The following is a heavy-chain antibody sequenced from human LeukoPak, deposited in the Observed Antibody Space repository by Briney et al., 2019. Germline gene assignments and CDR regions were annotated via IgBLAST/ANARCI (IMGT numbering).Heavy chain of an antibody. D-gene: IGHD1-14*01. Sequence: PPGGSLRLSCAASGFTVITNDMTWVRQAPVKGLEWVSVLYSDGNTKYADSVQGRFTISRDNSKNTLYLEMNSLSPDDTAVYYCARGVEPLAANTLAYWGQGTLVTVSS. CDR3: ARGVEPLAANTLAY. J-gene: IGHJ4*02. CDR1: GFTVITND. CDR2: LYSDGNT. V-gene: IGHV3-53*01.